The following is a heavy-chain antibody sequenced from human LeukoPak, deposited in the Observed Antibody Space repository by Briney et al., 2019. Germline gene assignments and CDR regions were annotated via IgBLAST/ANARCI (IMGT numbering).Heavy chain of an antibody. J-gene: IGHJ6*03. CDR3: TRAGGLVRGVHYYYYVDV. D-gene: IGHD3-10*01. CDR1: GFTFGTYG. V-gene: IGHV3-30*02. Sequence: LGGSLRLSCAASGFTFGTYGMHWVRQAPGKGLEWVAFIRYDGSDKYYADSVKGRFTISRDNSKNTLSLQMNSLRPEDTAVYYCTRAGGLVRGVHYYYYVDVWGKGTTVTISS. CDR2: IRYDGSDK.